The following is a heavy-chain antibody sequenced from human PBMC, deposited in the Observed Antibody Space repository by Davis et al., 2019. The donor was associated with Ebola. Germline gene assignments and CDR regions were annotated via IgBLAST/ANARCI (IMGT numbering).Heavy chain of an antibody. CDR2: MNPNSGYT. Sequence: AASVKVSCKASGYTFTSYYMHWVRQATGQGLEWMGWMNPNSGYTGYAQKFQGRVTMTRNTSISTAYMELSSLRSEDTAVYYCAIDLGSQFDSWGQGTLVTVSS. CDR3: AIDLGSQFDS. V-gene: IGHV1-8*02. J-gene: IGHJ4*02. CDR1: GYTFTSYY. D-gene: IGHD2-15*01.